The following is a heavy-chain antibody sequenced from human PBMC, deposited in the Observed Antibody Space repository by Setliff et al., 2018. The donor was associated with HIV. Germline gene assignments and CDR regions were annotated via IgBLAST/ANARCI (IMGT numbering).Heavy chain of an antibody. Sequence: PGGSLRLSCAASGFTFSSYWMHWVRQAPGKGLVWVFGMNTDGSSTRYADSVKGRFTISRDNAKNMLYLQMNSLGAEDTALYYCARGGEYYSDSGGIYYYMDVWGKGTTVTVSS. CDR3: ARGGEYYSDSGGIYYYMDV. CDR2: MNTDGSST. V-gene: IGHV3-74*01. D-gene: IGHD3-22*01. CDR1: GFTFSSYW. J-gene: IGHJ6*03.